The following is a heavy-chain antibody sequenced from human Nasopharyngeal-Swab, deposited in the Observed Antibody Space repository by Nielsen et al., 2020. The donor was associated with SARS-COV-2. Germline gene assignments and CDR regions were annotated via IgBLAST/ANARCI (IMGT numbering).Heavy chain of an antibody. CDR1: GFTFSSYW. CDR2: IKQDGSEK. CDR3: ARDRLWFGELLSPLNYYYCGMDV. V-gene: IGHV3-7*01. Sequence: GESLKISCAASGFTFSSYWMSWVRQAPGKGLEWVANIKQDGSEKYYVDSVKGRFTISRDNAKNSLYLQMNSLRAEDTAVYYCARDRLWFGELLSPLNYYYCGMDVWGQGTTVTVSS. D-gene: IGHD3-10*01. J-gene: IGHJ6*02.